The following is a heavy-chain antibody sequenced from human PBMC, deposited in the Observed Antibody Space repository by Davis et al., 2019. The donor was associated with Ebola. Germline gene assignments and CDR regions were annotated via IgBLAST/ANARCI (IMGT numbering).Heavy chain of an antibody. J-gene: IGHJ6*02. D-gene: IGHD1-26*01. V-gene: IGHV3-48*02. CDR2: ISSSSSTI. Sequence: PGGSLRPSCAASGFTFSSYSMNWVRQAPGKGLEWVSYISSSSSTIYYADSVKGRFTISRDNAKNSLYLQMNSLRDEDTAAYYCARDGPVGAILYGMDVWGQGTTVTVSS. CDR3: ARDGPVGAILYGMDV. CDR1: GFTFSSYS.